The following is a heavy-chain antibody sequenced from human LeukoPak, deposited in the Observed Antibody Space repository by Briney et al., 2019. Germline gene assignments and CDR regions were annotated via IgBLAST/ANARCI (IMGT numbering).Heavy chain of an antibody. Sequence: ASVTVSFKGSGGTFSSYAISWVRQAPGQGLEWVGGIIPIFGTANYAQKFQGPVTTTADASTSTAYMDQSSLRSEDTAVYYCATDPNRFHCGADCLAVNWGQGTLVTVSS. CDR3: ATDPNRFHCGADCLAVN. V-gene: IGHV1-69*13. CDR1: GGTFSSYA. CDR2: IIPIFGTA. D-gene: IGHD2-21*01. J-gene: IGHJ4*02.